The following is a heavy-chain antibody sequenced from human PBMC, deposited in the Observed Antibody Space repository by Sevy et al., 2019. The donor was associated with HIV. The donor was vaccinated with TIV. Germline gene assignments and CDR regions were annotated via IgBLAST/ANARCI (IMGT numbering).Heavy chain of an antibody. Sequence: GGSLRLSCVASGFTFSSHAMDWVRQVPGTGLEWVSSIGTNGDGRYYADSVKGRFTISRDNSKSTLYLQMNSLRAEDTALYYCSKPIYFYDNSGYSGDYWGQGIRVTVSS. D-gene: IGHD3-22*01. J-gene: IGHJ4*02. V-gene: IGHV3-23*01. CDR1: GFTFSSHA. CDR2: IGTNGDGR. CDR3: SKPIYFYDNSGYSGDY.